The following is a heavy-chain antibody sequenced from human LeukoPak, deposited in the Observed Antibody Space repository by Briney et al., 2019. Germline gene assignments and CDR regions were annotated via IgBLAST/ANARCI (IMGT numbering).Heavy chain of an antibody. CDR1: GYTFTGYG. Sequence: GAPVKGSCKASGYTFTGYGISWVRQAPGQGLEWMGWISAYNGNKNYVQKLQGRVTMTTDTSTSTGYMELRSLRSDDTAVYYCARDLSSSPHYFDYWGQGTLLPLFS. D-gene: IGHD2-2*01. V-gene: IGHV1-18*01. CDR3: ARDLSSSPHYFDY. CDR2: ISAYNGNK. J-gene: IGHJ4*02.